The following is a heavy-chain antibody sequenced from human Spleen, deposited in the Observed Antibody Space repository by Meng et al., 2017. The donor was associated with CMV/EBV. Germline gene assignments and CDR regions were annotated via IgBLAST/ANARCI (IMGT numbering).Heavy chain of an antibody. CDR1: GYTFTSCD. CDR2: MNPNSGNT. J-gene: IGHJ4*02. Sequence: ASVNVSCKASGYTFTSCDINWVRQATGQGLEWMGWMNPNSGNTGYAQKFQGRDNMTRNTSISTAYMELSSLRSEDTAVYYCACVPNYSSGWSDYFDYWGQGTLVTVSS. V-gene: IGHV1-8*01. D-gene: IGHD6-19*01. CDR3: ACVPNYSSGWSDYFDY.